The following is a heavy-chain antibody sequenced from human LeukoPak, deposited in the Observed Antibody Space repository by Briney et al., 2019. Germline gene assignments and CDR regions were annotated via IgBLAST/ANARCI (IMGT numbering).Heavy chain of an antibody. V-gene: IGHV3-23*01. D-gene: IGHD7-27*01. CDR1: GFTFSTYA. J-gene: IGHJ4*02. CDR2: ISGSGDST. Sequence: GGSLRLSCAASGFTFSTYAVNWVRQAPGKGLEWVSTISGSGDSTYYADSVKGRFTISRDNSKDTLYLQMNSLRAEDTAVYYCAKPYSGVDAFDYWGQGTLVTVSS. CDR3: AKPYSGVDAFDY.